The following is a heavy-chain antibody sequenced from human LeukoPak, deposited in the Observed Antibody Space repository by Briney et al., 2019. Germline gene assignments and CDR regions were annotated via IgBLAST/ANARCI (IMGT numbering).Heavy chain of an antibody. CDR1: GGSISSSSYY. CDR3: ARSEDTATGGYYYYYYYMDV. V-gene: IGHV4-61*01. D-gene: IGHD5-18*01. CDR2: IYYSGST. Sequence: PSETLSLTCTVSGGSISSSSYYWSWIRQPPGKGLEWIGYIYYSGSTNYNPSLKSRVTISVDTSKNQFSLKLSSVTAADTAVYYCARSEDTATGGYYYYYYYMDVWGKGTTVTVSS. J-gene: IGHJ6*03.